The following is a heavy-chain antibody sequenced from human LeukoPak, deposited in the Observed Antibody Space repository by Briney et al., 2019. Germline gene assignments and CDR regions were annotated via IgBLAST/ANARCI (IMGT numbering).Heavy chain of an antibody. CDR2: INPNSGGT. Sequence: GESLKISCKGSGYSFTSYWIGWVRQAPGQGLEWMGWINPNSGGTNYAQKFQGRVTMTRDTSISTAYMELSRLRSDDTAVYYCARQLRSGYYMDVWGKGTTVTVSS. J-gene: IGHJ6*03. V-gene: IGHV1-2*02. CDR1: GYSFTSYW. CDR3: ARQLRSGYYMDV. D-gene: IGHD1-26*01.